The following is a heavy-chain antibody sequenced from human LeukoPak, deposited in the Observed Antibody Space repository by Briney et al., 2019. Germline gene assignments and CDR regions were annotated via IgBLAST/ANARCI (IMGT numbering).Heavy chain of an antibody. D-gene: IGHD6-19*01. CDR1: GFTFDDHG. Sequence: GGSLRLSCAASGFTFDDHGMSWVRQAPGKGLEWVAGINWNGGNTGYSDSVKGRFTISRDNAKNSLYLQMDSLRAEDTALYYCGRDLSGWYGPDYWGQGTLVTVSS. CDR2: INWNGGNT. CDR3: GRDLSGWYGPDY. J-gene: IGHJ4*02. V-gene: IGHV3-20*04.